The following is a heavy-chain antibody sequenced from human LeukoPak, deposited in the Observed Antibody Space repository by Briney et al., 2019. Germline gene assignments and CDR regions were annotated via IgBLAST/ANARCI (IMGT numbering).Heavy chain of an antibody. J-gene: IGHJ4*02. CDR3: ARGRAAAD. V-gene: IGHV1-8*01. Sequence: GASVKASCKASGYTFTYNDINWVRQATGQGLEWMGWMNPGTANTGYSQKFQGRLAMTADTSINTAYMELSGLTSEDTAVYYCARGRAAADWGQGTLVTVSS. D-gene: IGHD2-15*01. CDR1: GYTFTYND. CDR2: MNPGTANT.